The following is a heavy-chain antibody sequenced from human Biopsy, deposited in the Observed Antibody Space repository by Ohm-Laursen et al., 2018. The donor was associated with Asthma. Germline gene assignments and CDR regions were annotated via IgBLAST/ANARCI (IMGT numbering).Heavy chain of an antibody. CDR3: AREVSTVDYGYYYFAMDV. Sequence: SVKVSCKASGGTFSTFTITWVRQAPGQALEWMGGILPISGTSNYAQKFQGRVTITADESTRTAYMELSSLRSEDTAVYYCAREVSTVDYGYYYFAMDVWGQGTTVTVSS. J-gene: IGHJ6*02. D-gene: IGHD4-17*01. CDR1: GGTFSTFT. CDR2: ILPISGTS. V-gene: IGHV1-69*13.